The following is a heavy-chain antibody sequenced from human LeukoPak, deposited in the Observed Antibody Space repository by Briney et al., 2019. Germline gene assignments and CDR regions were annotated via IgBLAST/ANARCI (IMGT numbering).Heavy chain of an antibody. Sequence: GGSLRLSCAASGFTFSSYWMHWVRQAPGKGLVWVSRINTDGSSTSYADSVKGRFTISRDNAKNTLYLQMNSLRAEDTAVYYCAREGGLLGSVDYWGQGTLVTVSS. CDR1: GFTFSSYW. CDR2: INTDGSST. D-gene: IGHD2-15*01. V-gene: IGHV3-74*01. CDR3: AREGGLLGSVDY. J-gene: IGHJ4*02.